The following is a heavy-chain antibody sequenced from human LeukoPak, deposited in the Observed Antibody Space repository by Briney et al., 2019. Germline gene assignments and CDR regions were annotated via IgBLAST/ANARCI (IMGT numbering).Heavy chain of an antibody. Sequence: SETLSLSCTVSGDSISSYHWNWIRQPAGKGLEWIGRIYTSGSTNYNPSLKSRVTMSIDTSKNQFSLKLNSVTAADTAMSYCAGDLVEGTTTWGQGTLVTVSS. V-gene: IGHV4-4*07. J-gene: IGHJ5*02. CDR1: GDSISSYH. D-gene: IGHD1-7*01. CDR3: AGDLVEGTTT. CDR2: IYTSGST.